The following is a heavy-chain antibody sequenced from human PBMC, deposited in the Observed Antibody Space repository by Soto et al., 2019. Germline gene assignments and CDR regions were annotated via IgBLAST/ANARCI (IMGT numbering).Heavy chain of an antibody. CDR1: GGSISSGGYY. Sequence: SETLSLTCTVSGGSISSGGYYWSWIRQHPGKGLEWIGYIYYSGSTYYNPSLKSRVTISVDTSKNQFSLKLSSVTAADTAVYYCAIRPPLRTGGGYGMDVWGQGTTVTVSS. CDR3: AIRPPLRTGGGYGMDV. J-gene: IGHJ6*02. D-gene: IGHD3-3*01. CDR2: IYYSGST. V-gene: IGHV4-31*03.